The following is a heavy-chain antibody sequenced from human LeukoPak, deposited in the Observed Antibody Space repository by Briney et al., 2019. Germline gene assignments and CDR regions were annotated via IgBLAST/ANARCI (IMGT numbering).Heavy chain of an antibody. CDR3: ARDGIDILTGYSKTGYFDY. D-gene: IGHD3-9*01. V-gene: IGHV3-33*01. CDR1: GFTFSSYG. Sequence: PGRSLRLSCAASGFTFSSYGMHWVRQAPGKGLEWEAVIWYDGSNKYYADSVKGRFTISRDNSKNTLYLQMNSLRAEDTAVYYCARDGIDILTGYSKTGYFDYWGQGTLVSVSS. CDR2: IWYDGSNK. J-gene: IGHJ4*02.